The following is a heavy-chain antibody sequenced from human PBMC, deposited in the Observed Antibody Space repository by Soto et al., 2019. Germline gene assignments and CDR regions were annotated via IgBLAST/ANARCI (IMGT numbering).Heavy chain of an antibody. CDR3: ARRYKDGRRDCISTSCLFEH. CDR2: ISYDGSNQ. J-gene: IGHJ5*02. Sequence: QVQLVESGGGVVQPGRSLRLSCAASGFTFSTYAMHWVRQAPGKGLEWVALISYDGSNQYYADSVKGRFTISRDNSKKTLYLQINCLRAEDTAVYYCARRYKDGRRDCISTSCLFEHGGQGTLVTVSS. CDR1: GFTFSTYA. D-gene: IGHD2-2*01. V-gene: IGHV3-30-3*01.